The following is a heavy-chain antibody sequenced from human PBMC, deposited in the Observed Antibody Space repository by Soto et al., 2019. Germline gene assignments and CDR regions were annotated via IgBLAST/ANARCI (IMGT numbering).Heavy chain of an antibody. D-gene: IGHD3-9*01. V-gene: IGHV3-33*01. CDR1: GFTFSNYA. J-gene: IGHJ4*02. CDR2: IWYDGSNK. CDR3: ARGLFYDILTGGFDY. Sequence: QVQLVESGGGVVQPGRALRLSCAASGFTFSNYAFHWVRQAPGKGLEWVSFIWYDGSNKYYGDSVKGRFTISRDNSKNTLYLQMNSLRAEDTAVYYCARGLFYDILTGGFDYWGQGTLVTVSS.